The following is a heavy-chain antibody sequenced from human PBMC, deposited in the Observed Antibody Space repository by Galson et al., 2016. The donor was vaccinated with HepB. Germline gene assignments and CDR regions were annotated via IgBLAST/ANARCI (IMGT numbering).Heavy chain of an antibody. V-gene: IGHV6-1*01. Sequence: CAISGDSVSSNIAAWVWIRQSPSRGLEWLGRTYYRDRWYYDFATSMKSRIIIKADISKNQFSLQLTSVTPEDAALYYCAKAVWLGRGMDVWGQGTAVTVSS. CDR2: TYYRDRWYY. J-gene: IGHJ6*01. D-gene: IGHD2-21*01. CDR1: GDSVSSNIAA. CDR3: AKAVWLGRGMDV.